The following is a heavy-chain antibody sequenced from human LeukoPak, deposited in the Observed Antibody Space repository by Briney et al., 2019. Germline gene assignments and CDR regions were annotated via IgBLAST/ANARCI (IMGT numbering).Heavy chain of an antibody. CDR1: GGSISSYY. V-gene: IGHV4-59*08. J-gene: IGHJ4*02. CDR3: ARHYYGSGPDY. D-gene: IGHD3-10*01. CDR2: MYHSGSP. Sequence: SETLSLTCTVSGGSISSYYWSWIRQPPGKGLEWIGSMYHSGSPYYNPSLKSRVTISVDTSKNQFSLRLTSVTAADTAVYYCARHYYGSGPDYWGQGTLVTVSS.